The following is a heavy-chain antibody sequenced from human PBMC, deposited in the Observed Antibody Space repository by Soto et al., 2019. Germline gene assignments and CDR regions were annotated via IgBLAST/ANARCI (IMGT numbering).Heavy chain of an antibody. Sequence: EVQLLESGGGLVQPGGSLRLSCAASGFTFSSYAMSWVRQAPGKGREWVSAISGSHGTTYYADSVKGRFTISRDNSKNTLYLQMNSLRAEDTALYYCAKDSRITMIRGVIIPPGYWGQGTLVTVSS. CDR1: GFTFSSYA. CDR3: AKDSRITMIRGVIIPPGY. V-gene: IGHV3-23*01. D-gene: IGHD3-10*01. CDR2: ISGSHGTT. J-gene: IGHJ4*02.